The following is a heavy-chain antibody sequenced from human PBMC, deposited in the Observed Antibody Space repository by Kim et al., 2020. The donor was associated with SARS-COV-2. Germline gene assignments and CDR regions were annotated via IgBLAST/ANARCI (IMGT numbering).Heavy chain of an antibody. J-gene: IGHJ6*02. Sequence: TTPTPSFQGHVPISADKSISTAYLQWSSLKASDTAMYYCARLDYYYGMDVWGQGTTVTVSS. CDR3: ARLDYYYGMDV. CDR2: T. V-gene: IGHV5-10-1*01.